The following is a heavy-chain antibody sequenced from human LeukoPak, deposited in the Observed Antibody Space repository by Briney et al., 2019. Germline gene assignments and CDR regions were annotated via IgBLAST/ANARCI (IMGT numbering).Heavy chain of an antibody. Sequence: SETLSLTCTVSGGSISSYYWSWIRQPPGKGLEWIGYIYYSGSTNYNPSLKSRVAISVDTSKNQFSLKLSSVTAADTAVYYCARVGDTTIYGMDVWGQGTTVTVSS. V-gene: IGHV4-59*01. CDR1: GGSISSYY. CDR3: ARVGDTTIYGMDV. J-gene: IGHJ6*02. CDR2: IYYSGST. D-gene: IGHD1-14*01.